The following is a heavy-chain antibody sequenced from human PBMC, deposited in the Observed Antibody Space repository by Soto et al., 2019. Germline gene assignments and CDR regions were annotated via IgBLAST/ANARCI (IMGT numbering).Heavy chain of an antibody. CDR2: IYYSGST. V-gene: IGHV4-59*01. CDR3: ARGRPIQLYPLNFDY. D-gene: IGHD5-18*01. Sequence: QVQLQESGPGRVKPSETLSLTCTVSGGSISSYYWSWIRQPPGKGLEWIGYIYYSGSTNYNPSLKSRVTISVDTSKNQFSLKLSSVTAADTAVYYCARGRPIQLYPLNFDYWGQGTLVTVSS. CDR1: GGSISSYY. J-gene: IGHJ4*02.